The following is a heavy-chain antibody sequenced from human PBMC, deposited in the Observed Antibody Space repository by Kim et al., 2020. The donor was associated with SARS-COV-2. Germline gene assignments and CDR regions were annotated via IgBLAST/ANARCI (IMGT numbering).Heavy chain of an antibody. CDR2: IDWDDDK. D-gene: IGHD6-6*01. V-gene: IGHV2-70*11. CDR1: GFSLSTSGMC. Sequence: SGPTLVNPTQTLTLTCTFSGFSLSTSGMCVSWIRQPPGKALEWLARIDWDDDKYYSTSLKTRLTISKDTSKNQVVLTMTNMDPVDTATYYCAREYSSSSYFDYWGQGTLVTVSS. CDR3: AREYSSSSYFDY. J-gene: IGHJ4*02.